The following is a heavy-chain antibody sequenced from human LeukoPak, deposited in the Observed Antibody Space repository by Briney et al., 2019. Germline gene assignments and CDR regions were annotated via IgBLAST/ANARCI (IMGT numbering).Heavy chain of an antibody. Sequence: GGSLRLSCAASGFPFSSYWMSWVRQAPGKGLEWVANIKQDGSDKYYVDSVKGRFSISRDSAKNSLYLQRNSLRADDAAVYYCARLTGTTGFDYWGQGTLVTVSS. CDR2: IKQDGSDK. CDR1: GFPFSSYW. V-gene: IGHV3-7*01. J-gene: IGHJ4*02. CDR3: ARLTGTTGFDY. D-gene: IGHD1-1*01.